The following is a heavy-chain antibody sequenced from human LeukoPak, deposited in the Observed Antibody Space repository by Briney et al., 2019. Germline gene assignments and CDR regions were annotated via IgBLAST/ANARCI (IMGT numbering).Heavy chain of an antibody. CDR3: ARLSSGWYDY. CDR1: GGSISSYY. CDR2: IYYSGST. V-gene: IGHV4-59*01. J-gene: IGHJ4*02. Sequence: SETLSLTCTVSGGSISSYYWSWIRQPPGKGLEWIGYIYYSGSTNYNPSLKSRVTISVDTSKNQFSLKLSSVTAADTAVYYCARLSSGWYDYWGQGTLVTVSS. D-gene: IGHD6-19*01.